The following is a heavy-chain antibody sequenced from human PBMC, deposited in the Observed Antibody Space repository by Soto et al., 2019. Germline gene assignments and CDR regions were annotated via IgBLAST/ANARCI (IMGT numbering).Heavy chain of an antibody. CDR3: GRNPMDDASAHYFYGLDV. J-gene: IGHJ6*02. CDR1: GISLTNARVG. CDR2: IFSNDEK. V-gene: IGHV2-26*01. D-gene: IGHD1-1*01. Sequence: SGPTLVNPTETLTLTCTVSGISLTNARVGVSWIRQPPGKVLEWLAHIFSNDEKSYSASLKSRLTISKDTSKSQVVLTMTNMDPVNTATYCGGRNPMDDASAHYFYGLDVWGQGTTVTVSS.